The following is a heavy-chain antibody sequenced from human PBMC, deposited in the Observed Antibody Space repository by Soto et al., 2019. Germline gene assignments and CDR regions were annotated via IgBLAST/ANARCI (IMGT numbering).Heavy chain of an antibody. Sequence: QVTLRESGPGLVKPSHTLSLTCTISNDSMRRGGYFRGWIRPHPGKGLAWIGHISSSVSPNPTPSLMSRASMSVATSNNQFSLKLTSVAVAYTAVYYCARGGGYSASGGNSGFWFDPWGQGTLVTVSS. CDR2: ISSSVSP. D-gene: IGHD5-18*01. CDR1: NDSMRRGGYF. V-gene: IGHV4-31*03. J-gene: IGHJ5*02. CDR3: ARGGGYSASGGNSGFWFDP.